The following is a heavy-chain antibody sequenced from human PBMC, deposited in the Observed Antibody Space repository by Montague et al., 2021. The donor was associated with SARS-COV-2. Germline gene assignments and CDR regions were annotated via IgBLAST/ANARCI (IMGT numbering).Heavy chain of an antibody. Sequence: SLRLSCAASGFTFSNYWMSWVRQAPGKGLEWVANIKEDGGELHYLDSVKGRFNISRDNAKKSLYLQMNSLRAEDTAVYFCARDAPLSASGWGYWGQGTLVTVSS. CDR2: IKEDGGEL. CDR1: GFTFSNYW. D-gene: IGHD3-16*01. J-gene: IGHJ4*02. CDR3: ARDAPLSASGWGY. V-gene: IGHV3-7*05.